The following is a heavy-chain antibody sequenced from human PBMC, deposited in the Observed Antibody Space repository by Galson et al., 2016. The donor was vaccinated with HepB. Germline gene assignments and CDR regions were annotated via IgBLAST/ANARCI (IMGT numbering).Heavy chain of an antibody. CDR2: IKQDGSEK. J-gene: IGHJ4*02. D-gene: IGHD3-22*01. CDR1: GFTFSSYW. Sequence: SLRLSCAASGFTFSSYWMSWVRQAPGKGLEWVANIKQDGSEKYYVDSVKGRFTISRDNAKNSLYLQMKSLRAEDTAVYYCARDGYDSSGYFAGDYWGQGTLVTVSS. V-gene: IGHV3-7*03. CDR3: ARDGYDSSGYFAGDY.